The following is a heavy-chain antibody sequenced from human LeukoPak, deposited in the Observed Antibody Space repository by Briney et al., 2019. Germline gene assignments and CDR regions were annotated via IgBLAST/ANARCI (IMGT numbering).Heavy chain of an antibody. CDR1: GFTFSSYA. V-gene: IGHV3-23*01. CDR2: ISGSGGST. J-gene: IGHJ3*02. Sequence: QSGGSLRLSCAASGFTFSSYAMSWVRQAPGKGLEWVSAISGSGGSTYYADSVRGRFTISRDNSKNTLDLQMNGLRAEDTAVYYCAKSWRYYDSSNYYAFDIWGQGTMVTVSS. D-gene: IGHD3-22*01. CDR3: AKSWRYYDSSNYYAFDI.